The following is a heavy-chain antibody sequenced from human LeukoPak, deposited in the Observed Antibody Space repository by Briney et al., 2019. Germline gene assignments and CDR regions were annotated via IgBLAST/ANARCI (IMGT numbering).Heavy chain of an antibody. CDR3: ARRSTLENFLDS. CDR1: GGSISSYY. J-gene: IGHJ4*02. CDR2: IYYTGST. V-gene: IGHV4-59*08. Sequence: SETLSLTCTVSGGSISSYYWSWIRQPPGKGLEWIGNIYYTGSTNYNSSLKSRVTMSVDTSKNQLSLKLSSLTAADSAVYYCARRSTLENFLDSWGQGTPVTVSS. D-gene: IGHD1-7*01.